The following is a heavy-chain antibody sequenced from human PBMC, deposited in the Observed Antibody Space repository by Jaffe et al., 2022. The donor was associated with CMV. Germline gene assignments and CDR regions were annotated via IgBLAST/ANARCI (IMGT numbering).Heavy chain of an antibody. J-gene: IGHJ6*03. CDR3: ARGRPDYYYMDV. V-gene: IGHV3-53*02. CDR2: IYSGGRA. CDR1: GFNVSFNY. Sequence: EVQLVETGGGLIQPGGSLRLSCAASGFNVSFNYMSWVRQAPGRGLEWVSVIYSGGRAYYGDSVKGRFTISRDNSKNTLYLQMNSLRAEDTAVYYCARGRPDYYYMDVWGKGTTVTVSS.